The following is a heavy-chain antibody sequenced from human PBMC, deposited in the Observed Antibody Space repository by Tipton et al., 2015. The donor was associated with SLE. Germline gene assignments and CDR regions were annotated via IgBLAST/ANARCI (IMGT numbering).Heavy chain of an antibody. CDR2: IRYDGSNK. Sequence: SLRLSCAASGFTFSSYGMHWVRKAPGKGLEWVAFIRYDGSNKYYADSVKGRFTISRDNSKNTLYLQMNSLRAEDTAVYYCAKRKMYSSGWFDYWGQGTLVTVSS. CDR1: GFTFSSYG. J-gene: IGHJ4*02. V-gene: IGHV3-30*02. D-gene: IGHD6-19*01. CDR3: AKRKMYSSGWFDY.